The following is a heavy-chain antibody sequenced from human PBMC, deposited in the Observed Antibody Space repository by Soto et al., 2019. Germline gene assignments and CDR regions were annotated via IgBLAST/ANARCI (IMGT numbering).Heavy chain of an antibody. CDR3: ARDAQIVATTTSYYYYGMDV. Sequence: QVQLVQSGAEVKKPGSSVKVSCKASGGTFSSYAISWVRQAPGQGLEWMGGIIPIFGTANYAQKFQGRVTITADESTSTAYMELSSLRSEDTAVYYCARDAQIVATTTSYYYYGMDVWGQGTTVTVSS. CDR2: IIPIFGTA. CDR1: GGTFSSYA. J-gene: IGHJ6*02. D-gene: IGHD5-12*01. V-gene: IGHV1-69*01.